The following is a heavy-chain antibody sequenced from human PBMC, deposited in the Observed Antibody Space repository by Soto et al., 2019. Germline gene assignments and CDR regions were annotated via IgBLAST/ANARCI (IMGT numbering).Heavy chain of an antibody. V-gene: IGHV3-9*01. CDR2: ISWNSGSI. CDR1: GFTFDDYA. J-gene: IGHJ3*02. CDR3: AKDINLGGYCSGGSCYSVAFDI. D-gene: IGHD2-15*01. Sequence: GGSLRLSCAASGFTFDDYAMHWVRQAPGKGLEWVSGISWNSGSIGYADSVKGRFTISRDNAKNSLYLQMNSLRAEDTALYYCAKDINLGGYCSGGSCYSVAFDIWGQGTMVTVSS.